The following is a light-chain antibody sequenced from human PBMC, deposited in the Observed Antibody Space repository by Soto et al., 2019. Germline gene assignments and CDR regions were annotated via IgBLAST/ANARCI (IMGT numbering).Light chain of an antibody. Sequence: EIQMTHSPSSLSASVADRVTITCRASQTVSIYLNWYRQKPGKAPELLIFAASDLQSGVPSRFSGSGSGTDFTLTISSLQPEDFATYYCQQTYSSPQTFGQRTKVAIK. CDR2: AAS. V-gene: IGKV1-39*01. CDR1: QTVSIY. J-gene: IGKJ1*01. CDR3: QQTYSSPQT.